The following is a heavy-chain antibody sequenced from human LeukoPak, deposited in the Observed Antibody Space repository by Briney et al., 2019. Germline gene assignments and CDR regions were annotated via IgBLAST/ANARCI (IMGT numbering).Heavy chain of an antibody. J-gene: IGHJ4*02. CDR1: GYTFTSYG. Sequence: ASVKVSCKASGYTFTSYGISWVRQAPGQGLEWMGWISGYNGNTNYAQKLQGRVTMTTDTSTSTAYMELRSLRSDDTAVYYCARSPESGYLNPYFDYWGQGTLVTVSS. CDR2: ISGYNGNT. D-gene: IGHD3-22*01. V-gene: IGHV1-18*01. CDR3: ARSPESGYLNPYFDY.